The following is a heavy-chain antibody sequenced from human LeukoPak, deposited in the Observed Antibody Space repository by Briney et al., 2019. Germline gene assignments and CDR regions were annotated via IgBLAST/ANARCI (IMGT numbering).Heavy chain of an antibody. CDR1: GGSISSYY. Sequence: SETLSLTCTVSGGSISSYYWSWIRQPAGKGLEWIGRIYTSGSTNYNPSLKSRVTMSVDTSKNQFSLKLSSVTAADTAVYYCAREAVAGGAYNWFDPWGQGTLVTVSS. CDR2: IYTSGST. V-gene: IGHV4-4*07. D-gene: IGHD6-19*01. CDR3: AREAVAGGAYNWFDP. J-gene: IGHJ5*02.